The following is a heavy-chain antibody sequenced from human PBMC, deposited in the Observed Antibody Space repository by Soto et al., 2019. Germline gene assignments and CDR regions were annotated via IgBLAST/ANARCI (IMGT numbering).Heavy chain of an antibody. CDR3: ARERKGNPYDY. CDR2: IYYSGST. J-gene: IGHJ4*02. Sequence: SETLSLTCTVSGGSISSGGYYWSWIRQHPGKGLEWIGYIYYSGSTYYNPSLRSRVTISVDTSKNQFSLKLSSVTAADTAVYYCARERKGNPYDYWGQGTLVTVSS. D-gene: IGHD4-4*01. V-gene: IGHV4-31*03. CDR1: GGSISSGGYY.